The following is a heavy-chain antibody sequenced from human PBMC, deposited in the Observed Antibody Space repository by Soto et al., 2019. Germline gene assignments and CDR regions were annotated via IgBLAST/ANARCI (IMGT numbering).Heavy chain of an antibody. D-gene: IGHD6-19*01. J-gene: IGHJ4*02. CDR1: GYTFTSYA. V-gene: IGHV1-3*01. Sequence: ASVKVSCKASGYTFTSYAMHWVRQAPGQRLEWMGWINAGNGNTKYSQKFQGRVTITRDTSASTAYMELSSLRSEDTAVYYCAREIVDSSGWLVWGQGTLVTVSS. CDR3: AREIVDSSGWLV. CDR2: INAGNGNT.